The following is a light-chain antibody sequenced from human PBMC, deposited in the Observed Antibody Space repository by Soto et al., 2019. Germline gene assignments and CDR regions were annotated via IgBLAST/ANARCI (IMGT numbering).Light chain of an antibody. CDR2: GAS. J-gene: IGKJ1*01. CDR3: QQYSIWPPWT. V-gene: IGKV3-15*01. CDR1: QSVSSN. Sequence: EIVMTQSPATLSVSPGERATLSCRASQSVSSNLAWYQHKPGQAPRLLIYGASTRATGIPARFSGGGSGTEFTLTISSLQSEDFAVYYCQQYSIWPPWTFGQGTKVDIK.